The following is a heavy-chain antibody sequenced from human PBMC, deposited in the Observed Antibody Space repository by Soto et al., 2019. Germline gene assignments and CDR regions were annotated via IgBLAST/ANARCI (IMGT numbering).Heavy chain of an antibody. V-gene: IGHV4-4*07. CDR1: AGSISNYF. CDR3: ARGGQDFWSGPFDY. J-gene: IGHJ4*02. D-gene: IGHD3-3*01. CDR2: IDNSGST. Sequence: SETLSLTCTVSAGSISNYFCNWIRQPAGKGLEWIGRIDNSGSTNYDPSLKSRVTMSSDTSRNQFSLKLNSVTAADTAVYYCARGGQDFWSGPFDYWGQGALVTVSS.